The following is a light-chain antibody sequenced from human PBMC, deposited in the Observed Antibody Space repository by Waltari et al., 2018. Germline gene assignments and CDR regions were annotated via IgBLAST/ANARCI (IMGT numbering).Light chain of an antibody. CDR2: RND. V-gene: IGLV1-44*01. CDR1: SSNLGNNV. J-gene: IGLJ3*02. Sequence: QSVLTQPPSASGTPGQRVTISCSGTSSNLGNNVVNWYQQVPGTAPKLLIYRNDLRPSGVPDRVSASKSGTSASLASSGLQSEDEAEYYCASWDDSLNGHWVFGGGTKVTVL. CDR3: ASWDDSLNGHWV.